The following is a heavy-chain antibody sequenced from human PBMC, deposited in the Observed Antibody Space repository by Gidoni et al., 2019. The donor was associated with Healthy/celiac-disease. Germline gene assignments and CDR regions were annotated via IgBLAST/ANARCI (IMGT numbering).Heavy chain of an antibody. CDR1: GFTFSDNY. J-gene: IGHJ6*02. Sequence: EVQLVESGGGLFQPGGSLRLSCAASGFTFSDNYMDWVRQAPGKGLEWVGRTRNKANSYTTEYAASVKGRFTISRDDSKNSLYLQMNSLKSEDTAVYYCGREGSSGWYGYYYGMDVWGQGTTVTVSS. CDR3: GREGSSGWYGYYYGMDV. CDR2: TRNKANSYTT. D-gene: IGHD6-19*01. V-gene: IGHV3-72*01.